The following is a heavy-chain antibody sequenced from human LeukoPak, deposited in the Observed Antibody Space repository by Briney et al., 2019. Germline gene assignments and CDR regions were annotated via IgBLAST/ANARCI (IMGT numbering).Heavy chain of an antibody. CDR2: FDPEDEKA. CDR1: GHTLTEAC. V-gene: IGHV1-24*01. CDR3: TMSDRYRGRPFDY. Sequence: GASLKVSCKVSGHTLTEACIHWVRQAPGKGLEWMGSFDPEDEKAVFSRDFQGRITMTEDAATDTAYMDLSSLGSQDTAFYYCTMSDRYRGRPFDYWGQGTLVTVSS. D-gene: IGHD4-11*01. J-gene: IGHJ4*02.